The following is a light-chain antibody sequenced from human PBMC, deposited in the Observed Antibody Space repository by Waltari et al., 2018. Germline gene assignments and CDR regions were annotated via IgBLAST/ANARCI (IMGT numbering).Light chain of an antibody. V-gene: IGKV3-11*01. CDR3: QQRSNWPPIT. Sequence: EIVLTQSPVTLSLAPGERATLSCWASQSVGSSLAWYQQKPGQAPRLLMYDASNRATGVPARFNGSGSGKDFTLTIISLQSEDSAVYYCQQRSNWPPITFGQGTRLEIK. J-gene: IGKJ5*01. CDR1: QSVGSS. CDR2: DAS.